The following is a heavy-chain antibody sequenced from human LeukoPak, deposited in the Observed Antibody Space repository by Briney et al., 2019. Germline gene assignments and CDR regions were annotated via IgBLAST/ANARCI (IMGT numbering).Heavy chain of an antibody. J-gene: IGHJ6*04. CDR2: IYYSGST. CDR3: ARSPRSLRFLEWLFPVDV. D-gene: IGHD3-3*01. V-gene: IGHV4-39*01. Sequence: WIRQPPGKGLEWIGSIYYSGSTYYNPSLKSRVTISVDTSKNQFSLKLSSVTAADTAVYYCARSPRSLRFLEWLFPVDVWGKGTTVTVSS.